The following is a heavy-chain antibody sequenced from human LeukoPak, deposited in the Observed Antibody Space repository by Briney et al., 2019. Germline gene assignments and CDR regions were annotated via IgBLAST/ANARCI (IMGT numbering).Heavy chain of an antibody. Sequence: GRSLRLSCAASGFTFSSYAMHWVRQAPGKGLEGVAVISYDGSNKYYADSVKGRFTISRDNSKNTLYLQMNSLRAEDTAVYYCARARRGCSSTSCYGGNFDYWGQGTLVTVSS. V-gene: IGHV3-30-3*01. CDR2: ISYDGSNK. CDR3: ARARRGCSSTSCYGGNFDY. CDR1: GFTFSSYA. D-gene: IGHD2-2*01. J-gene: IGHJ4*02.